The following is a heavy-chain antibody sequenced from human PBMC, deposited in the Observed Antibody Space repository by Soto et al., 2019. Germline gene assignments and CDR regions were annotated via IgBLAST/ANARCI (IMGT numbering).Heavy chain of an antibody. CDR3: ARGIMGSYSPFDY. CDR1: GGSISSSSYY. J-gene: IGHJ4*02. CDR2: INHSGST. V-gene: IGHV4-39*07. D-gene: IGHD3-16*01. Sequence: PSETLSLTCTVSGGSISSSSYYWSWIRQPPGKGLEWIGEINHSGSTNYNPSLKSRVTISVDTSKNQFSLKLSSVTAADTAVYYCARGIMGSYSPFDYWGQGTLVTVSS.